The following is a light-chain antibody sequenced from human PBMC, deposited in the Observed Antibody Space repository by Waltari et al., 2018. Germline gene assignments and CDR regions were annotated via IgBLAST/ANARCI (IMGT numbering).Light chain of an antibody. Sequence: EIVLTQSPGTLSLSPGDRATLSCRASQNVNSFLAWYQQKRGQAPRLLIYDASKRATGIPDRISGSGSGTDFTLTISSIEPEDFAIYYCQQRGNLPETFGRGTRVEMK. CDR3: QQRGNLPET. CDR2: DAS. CDR1: QNVNSF. V-gene: IGKV3-11*01. J-gene: IGKJ2*01.